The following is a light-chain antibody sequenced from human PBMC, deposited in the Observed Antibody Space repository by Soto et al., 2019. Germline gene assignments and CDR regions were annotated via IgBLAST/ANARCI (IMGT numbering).Light chain of an antibody. J-gene: IGLJ3*02. V-gene: IGLV2-14*01. CDR1: SSDIGYYNY. CDR3: TSFTRSSTWV. CDR2: EVS. Sequence: QSALTQPASVSGSPGQSITISCTGTSSDIGYYNYVSWYQQHPGKAPKLMIYEVSNRPSGVSNRFSGSKSANTASLTISGLQAEDEADYYCTSFTRSSTWVFGGGTQQTVL.